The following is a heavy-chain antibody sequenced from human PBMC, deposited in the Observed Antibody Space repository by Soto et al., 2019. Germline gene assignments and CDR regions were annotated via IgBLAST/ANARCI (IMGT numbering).Heavy chain of an antibody. CDR3: AKGLSVIQEWIIDGH. CDR2: ISSSSSTI. V-gene: IGHV3-48*01. D-gene: IGHD5-18*01. J-gene: IGHJ4*02. CDR1: GFTFSSYS. Sequence: GGSLRLSCAASGFTFSSYSMNWVRQAPGKGLEWVSYISSSSSTIYYADSVKGRFTISRDNSKNTLYLQMDSLRADDTAMYYCAKGLSVIQEWIIDGHWGQGTQVTVSS.